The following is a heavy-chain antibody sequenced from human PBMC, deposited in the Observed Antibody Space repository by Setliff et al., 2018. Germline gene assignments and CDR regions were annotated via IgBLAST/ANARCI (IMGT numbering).Heavy chain of an antibody. CDR1: GVSVSRHY. J-gene: IGHJ5*02. CDR2: IYTGGST. CDR3: ASDVWGAGTGWFDP. D-gene: IGHD1-1*01. Sequence: PSQTLSLTCIVSGVSVSRHYWSWIRQPPGKTLEWIGYIYTGGSTTYNPSLKSRVTLSLDTSKNHLALNLTSVTAADTAVYYCASDVWGAGTGWFDPWGLGILVTVS. V-gene: IGHV4-4*08.